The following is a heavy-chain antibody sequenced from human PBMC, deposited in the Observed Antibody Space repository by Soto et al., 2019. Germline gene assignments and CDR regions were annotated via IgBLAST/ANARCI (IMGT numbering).Heavy chain of an antibody. D-gene: IGHD4-17*01. V-gene: IGHV3-33*01. CDR1: GFTFSSYG. CDR2: IWYDGSNK. CDR3: ARAKMTPVTSLDY. Sequence: ESGGGVVQPGRSLRLSCAASGFTFSSYGMHWVRQAPGKGLEWVAVIWYDGSNKYYADSVKGRFTISRDNSKNTLYLQMNSLRAEDTAVYYCARAKMTPVTSLDYWGQGTLVTVSS. J-gene: IGHJ4*02.